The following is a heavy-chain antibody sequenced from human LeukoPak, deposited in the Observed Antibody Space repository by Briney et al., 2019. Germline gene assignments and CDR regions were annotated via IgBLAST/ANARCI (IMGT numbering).Heavy chain of an antibody. D-gene: IGHD4-17*01. J-gene: IGHJ4*02. CDR1: GFIVNTYY. CDR3: ASTASLDN. V-gene: IGHV3-7*01. Sequence: GGSLRLSCAVSGFIVNTYYMSWVRQAPGKGLEWVACIKQDGSEKYYVDSVKGRFTISRDNAKSSLSLQASSLRAEDTAVYYCASTASLDNWGQGALVTVSS. CDR2: IKQDGSEK.